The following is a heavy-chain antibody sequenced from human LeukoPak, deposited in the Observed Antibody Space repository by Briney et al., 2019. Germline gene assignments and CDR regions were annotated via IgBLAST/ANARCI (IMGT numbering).Heavy chain of an antibody. CDR3: ARAHMSTVTLGDY. CDR1: GYTFTGYY. CDR2: INPNNGAT. D-gene: IGHD4-11*01. J-gene: IGHJ4*02. V-gene: IGHV1-2*02. Sequence: ASVKVSCKTSGYTFTGYYLHWVRQAPGQGLEWMGWINPNNGATNYAQKFQGRVTMTRDTSITTAYMELSRLRSDDTAVYYCARAHMSTVTLGDYWGQGTLVTVSS.